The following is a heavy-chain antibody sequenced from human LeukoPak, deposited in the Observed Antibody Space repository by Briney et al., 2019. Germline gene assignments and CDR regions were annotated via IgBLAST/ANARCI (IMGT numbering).Heavy chain of an antibody. V-gene: IGHV1-69*10. Sequence: SVKVSCKASGGTFSSYAISWVRQAPGQGLEWMGGIIPILGIANYAQKFQGRVTITADKSTSTAYMELSSLRSEDTAVYYCARGDGDYVLYGMDVWGQGTTVTVSS. J-gene: IGHJ6*02. D-gene: IGHD4-17*01. CDR2: IIPILGIA. CDR1: GGTFSSYA. CDR3: ARGDGDYVLYGMDV.